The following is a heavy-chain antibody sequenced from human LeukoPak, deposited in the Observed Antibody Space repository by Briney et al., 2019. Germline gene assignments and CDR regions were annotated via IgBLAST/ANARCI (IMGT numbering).Heavy chain of an antibody. Sequence: ASVKVSCKASGYTFTSYDINWVRQATGQGLEWMGWMNPNSGNTGYAQKFQGRVTITRNTSISTAYMELSSLRSDDTAVYYCARDRVLWFGELLSSGGDRYMDVWGKGTTVTISS. CDR2: MNPNSGNT. CDR1: GYTFTSYD. D-gene: IGHD3-10*01. V-gene: IGHV1-8*03. CDR3: ARDRVLWFGELLSSGGDRYMDV. J-gene: IGHJ6*03.